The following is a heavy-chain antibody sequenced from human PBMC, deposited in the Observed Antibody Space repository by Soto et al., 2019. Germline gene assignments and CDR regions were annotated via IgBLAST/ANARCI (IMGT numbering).Heavy chain of an antibody. J-gene: IGHJ4*02. Sequence: QVQLVQSTAEVKKSGASVKVSCKASGYIFTSYGVSWVRQAPGQGLEWMGWISGFNGNKIYAQKFQVRVSLTTDTSTNTADMELRSLRSDDTAVYYCVRDGSSPRGVIDYWGQGTLVTVSS. CDR2: ISGFNGNK. V-gene: IGHV1-18*01. CDR3: VRDGSSPRGVIDY. CDR1: GYIFTSYG. D-gene: IGHD3-10*01.